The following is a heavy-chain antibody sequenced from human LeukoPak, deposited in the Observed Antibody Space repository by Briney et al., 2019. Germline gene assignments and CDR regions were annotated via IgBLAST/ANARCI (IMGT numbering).Heavy chain of an antibody. Sequence: ASVKVSCQASGYTFTGYYMHWVRQAPGKGLEWIGLIHPNSGGTSYAQKFHGRVTMTGDTSISTAYMDLSKLRSDDTAVYYCARVGAGDCCFFNYWGQGTLVTVSS. CDR1: GYTFTGYY. D-gene: IGHD2-21*02. CDR3: ARVGAGDCCFFNY. J-gene: IGHJ4*02. V-gene: IGHV1-2*02. CDR2: IHPNSGGT.